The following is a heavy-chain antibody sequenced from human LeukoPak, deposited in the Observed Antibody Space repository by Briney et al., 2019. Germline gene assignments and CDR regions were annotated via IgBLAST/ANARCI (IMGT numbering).Heavy chain of an antibody. V-gene: IGHV3-53*01. J-gene: IGHJ5*02. D-gene: IGHD6-13*01. CDR1: GFTVSSNY. Sequence: GGSLRLSCAASGFTVSSNYMSWVRQAPGTGLEWVSEIYSDGSTYYAASVKGRFSISRDKSKNTVYLQMNSLRAEDTAVYYCARDGSEQQLVNWFDPWGQGTLVTVSS. CDR2: IYSDGST. CDR3: ARDGSEQQLVNWFDP.